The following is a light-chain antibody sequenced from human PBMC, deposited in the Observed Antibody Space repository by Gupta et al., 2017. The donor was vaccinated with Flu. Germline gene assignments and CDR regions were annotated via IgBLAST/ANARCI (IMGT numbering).Light chain of an antibody. V-gene: IGLV1-51*02. J-gene: IGLJ1*01. CDR2: ENN. CDR1: SSNIGNNS. CDR3: GTEDSSKSAV. Sequence: QSVLTQPPSVSAPPGQKVTISCSGSSSNIGNNSVSCYQQHPGTAPKLLIYENNKRPAVIAGRFSGSKSGTAATLGITGHQEGDEADYYCGTEDSSKSAVFGTGTKVTVL.